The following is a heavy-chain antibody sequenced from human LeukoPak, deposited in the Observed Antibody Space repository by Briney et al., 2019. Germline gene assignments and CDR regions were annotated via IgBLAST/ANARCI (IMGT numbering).Heavy chain of an antibody. J-gene: IGHJ6*02. D-gene: IGHD5-24*01. CDR1: GYSFTSYW. V-gene: IGHV5-10-1*01. CDR3: ASKGMATIRSYYYGMDV. Sequence: GESLKISCKGSGYSFTSYWISWVRQMPGKGLEWMGRIDPSDSYTNYSPSFQGHVTISADKSISTAYLQWSSLKASGTAMYYCASKGMATIRSYYYGMDVWGQRTTVTVSS. CDR2: IDPSDSYT.